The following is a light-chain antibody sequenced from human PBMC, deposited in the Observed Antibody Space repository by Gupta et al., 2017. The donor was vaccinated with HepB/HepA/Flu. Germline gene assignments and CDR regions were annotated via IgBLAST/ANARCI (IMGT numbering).Light chain of an antibody. Sequence: QSALTQPASVSGSPARSITISSIGTNGDIGGYNYVAWYQQNPGKAPKLMTHYVSTRPSGVSDRFSGSKSVNTASLTISGLQAEDEADYYCSAYASISALVVFGGGTKLTVL. CDR1: NGDIGGYNY. J-gene: IGLJ2*01. CDR3: SAYASISALVV. CDR2: YVS. V-gene: IGLV2-14*03.